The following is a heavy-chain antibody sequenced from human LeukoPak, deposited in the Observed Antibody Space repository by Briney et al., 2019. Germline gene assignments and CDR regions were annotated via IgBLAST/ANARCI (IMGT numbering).Heavy chain of an antibody. CDR1: GFTFSSYG. CDR3: AKAGYCSSTSCPYYFDY. CDR2: ISYDGSNK. V-gene: IGHV3-30*18. J-gene: IGHJ4*02. D-gene: IGHD2-2*01. Sequence: GGSLRLSCAASGFTFSSYGMHWVRQAPGKGLEWVAVISYDGSNKYYADSVKGRFTISRDNSKNTLYLQMNSLRAEDTAAYYCAKAGYCSSTSCPYYFDYWGQGTLVTVSS.